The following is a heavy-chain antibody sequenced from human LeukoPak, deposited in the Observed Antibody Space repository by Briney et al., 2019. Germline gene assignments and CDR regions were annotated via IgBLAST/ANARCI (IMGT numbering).Heavy chain of an antibody. J-gene: IGHJ6*02. CDR3: ARGRDRGFYYDSKSYGMDV. D-gene: IGHD3-22*01. CDR1: GGSISSSNW. CDR2: IYHSGST. Sequence: PSETLSLTCAVSGGSISSSNWWSWVRQPPGKGLEWIGEIYHSGSTNYNPSLKSRVTISVDTSKNQFSLKLSSVTAADTAVYYCARGRDRGFYYDSKSYGMDVWGPGTTVTVSS. V-gene: IGHV4-4*02.